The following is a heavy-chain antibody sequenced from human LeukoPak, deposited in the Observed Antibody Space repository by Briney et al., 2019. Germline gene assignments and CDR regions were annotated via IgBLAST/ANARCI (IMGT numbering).Heavy chain of an antibody. D-gene: IGHD2-2*01. CDR1: GVSISTTNYY. CDR3: AGIRYCSSTTCYGNWFDP. V-gene: IGHV4-39*07. Sequence: SETLSLTCTVSGVSISTTNYYWAWIRQPPGKGLEWIGSIYYDVSTYFNPSLKSRVTISVDTSKNHFSLKMTSVTAADTAVYYCAGIRYCSSTTCYGNWFDPWGQGTPVTVSS. J-gene: IGHJ5*02. CDR2: IYYDVST.